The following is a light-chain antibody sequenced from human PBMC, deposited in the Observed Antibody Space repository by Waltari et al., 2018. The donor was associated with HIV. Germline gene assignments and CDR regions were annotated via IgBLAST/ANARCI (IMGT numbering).Light chain of an antibody. Sequence: SALTQPASLSGSPGQSISLSCSGTSSDIGTYDLVSWFQQFPVKAPKLIIDEVAARPSGGSQRFPGSKSGNTGSVTISGVQAEDEADYYCFSHAGNGAYLFGPGTEVTVL. CDR3: FSHAGNGAYL. CDR2: EVA. CDR1: SSDIGTYDL. J-gene: IGLJ1*01. V-gene: IGLV2-23*02.